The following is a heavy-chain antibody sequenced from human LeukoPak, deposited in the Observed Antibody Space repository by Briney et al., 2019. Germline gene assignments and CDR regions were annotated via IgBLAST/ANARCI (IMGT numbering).Heavy chain of an antibody. Sequence: GGSLRLSCEASEFTFRNYWMSWARQAPGKGLEWVANIKQDGNEKYYVDSMKGRFTISRDNAKNSLYLQMNSLRAEDPAVYYCASAVGNSYDRSGSLDYWGQGTLVTVSS. J-gene: IGHJ4*02. CDR3: ASAVGNSYDRSGSLDY. CDR1: EFTFRNYW. D-gene: IGHD3-22*01. CDR2: IKQDGNEK. V-gene: IGHV3-7*01.